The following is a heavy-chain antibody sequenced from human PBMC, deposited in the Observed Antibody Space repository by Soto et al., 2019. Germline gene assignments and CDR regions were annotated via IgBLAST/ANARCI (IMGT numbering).Heavy chain of an antibody. CDR2: ISAYNGNT. CDR3: ASGKGVKGEPPTSYYYYGMDV. D-gene: IGHD3-16*01. Sequence: QVQLVQSGAEVKKPGASVKVSCKASGYTFTSYGISWVRQAPGQGLEWMGWISAYNGNTNYAQKLQGRVTMTTDTATSTADMELRSLRSDDTAVYYCASGKGVKGEPPTSYYYYGMDVWGQGTTVTVSS. CDR1: GYTFTSYG. J-gene: IGHJ6*02. V-gene: IGHV1-18*01.